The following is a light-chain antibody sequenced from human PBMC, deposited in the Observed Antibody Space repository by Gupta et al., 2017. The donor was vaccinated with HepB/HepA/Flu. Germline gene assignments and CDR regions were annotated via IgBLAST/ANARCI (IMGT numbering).Light chain of an antibody. V-gene: IGKV2D-29*01. CDR1: QSLLHSSGETY. CDR2: EIS. CDR3: MQSVQPPLT. Sequence: DIVMTQTPLSLSVTPGQPASISCKSSQSLLHSSGETYLYWFLQKPGQPPQLLIHEISKRFSGVPERFSGSGSGTDFTLKISRVETEDVGVYYCMQSVQPPLTSGGGTKVEIK. J-gene: IGKJ4*01.